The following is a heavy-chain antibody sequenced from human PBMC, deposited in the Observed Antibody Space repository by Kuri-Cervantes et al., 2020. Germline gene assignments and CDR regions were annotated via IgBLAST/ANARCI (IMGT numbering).Heavy chain of an antibody. Sequence: ASVKVSCKASGYTFTSYGISWVRQAPGQGLEWMGWISAYNGNTNYAQKLQGRVTMTTDTSTSTAYMELRSLRSDDTAVYCCARRTYGNDAFDIWGQGTMVTVSS. D-gene: IGHD2-8*01. CDR2: ISAYNGNT. CDR1: GYTFTSYG. CDR3: ARRTYGNDAFDI. J-gene: IGHJ3*02. V-gene: IGHV1-18*01.